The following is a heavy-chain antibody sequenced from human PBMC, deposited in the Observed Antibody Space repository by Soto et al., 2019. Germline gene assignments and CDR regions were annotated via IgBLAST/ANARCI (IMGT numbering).Heavy chain of an antibody. CDR3: AGYYYYYYMDV. J-gene: IGHJ6*03. CDR1: GFAFSNNW. CDR2: IKSDGSST. V-gene: IGHV3-74*01. Sequence: EVQLVESGGGLVQPGGSLRLSCAASGFAFSNNWMHWVRQAPGKGLEWVSRIKSDGSSTNYADSVKGRFTISRVNAKNTLYLQMSGLGADDTAIYYCAGYYYYYYMDVWGKGTTVTVSS.